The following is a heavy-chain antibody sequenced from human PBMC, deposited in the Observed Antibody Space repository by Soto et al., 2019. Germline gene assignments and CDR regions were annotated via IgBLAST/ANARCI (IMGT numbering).Heavy chain of an antibody. CDR2: INSDGRST. D-gene: IGHD6-13*01. Sequence: GGSLRLSCAASGFTFSSSWMHWVRQVPGEGLVWVSLINSDGRSTTYADSVKGRFTISRDNAKSTVYLQMDSLRAEDPAVYYCLGGYSDAGHNGFGPGGQGTLVTVSS. V-gene: IGHV3-74*01. J-gene: IGHJ5*02. CDR3: LGGYSDAGHNGFGP. CDR1: GFTFSSSW.